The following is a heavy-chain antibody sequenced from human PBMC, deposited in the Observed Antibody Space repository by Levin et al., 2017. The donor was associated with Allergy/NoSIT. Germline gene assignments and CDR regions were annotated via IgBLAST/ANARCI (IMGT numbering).Heavy chain of an antibody. CDR3: ARVIYDFWSGYSFDY. J-gene: IGHJ4*02. CDR1: GFTFSDYY. D-gene: IGHD3-3*01. V-gene: IGHV3-11*01. Sequence: GESLKISCAASGFTFSDYYMSWIRQAPGKGLEWVSYISSSGSTIYYADSVKGRFTISRDNAKNSLYLQMNSLRAEDTAVYYCARVIYDFWSGYSFDYWGQGTLVTVSS. CDR2: ISSSGSTI.